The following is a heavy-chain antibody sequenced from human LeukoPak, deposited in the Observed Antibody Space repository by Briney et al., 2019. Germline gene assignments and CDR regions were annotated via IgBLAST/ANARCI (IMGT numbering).Heavy chain of an antibody. V-gene: IGHV3-73*01. D-gene: IGHD3-10*01. CDR1: GFTFSGSA. CDR3: TRLTGYGSEIFDI. J-gene: IGHJ3*02. CDR2: ISSKANSYAT. Sequence: SGGSLKLSCAASGFTFSGSAMHWVRQASGKGLEWVGRISSKANSYATAYAASVKGRFTISRDDSKNTAYLQMNSLKTEDTAVYYCTRLTGYGSEIFDIWGQGTMVTVSS.